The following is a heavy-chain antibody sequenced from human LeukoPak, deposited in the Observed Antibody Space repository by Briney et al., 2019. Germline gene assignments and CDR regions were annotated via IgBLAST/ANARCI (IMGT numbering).Heavy chain of an antibody. V-gene: IGHV4-38-2*01. J-gene: IGHJ6*03. Sequence: PSETLSLTCAVSGYSISDGHYWGWIRQPPGKGLEWIATMYYSGNTYYNPSLKSRVSMSVDTSKDQFSLRLKSVTAADTAVYYCARSGCSYYNCYYSAYYVDVWGKGTTVTVSS. CDR1: GYSISDGHY. CDR3: ARSGCSYYNCYYSAYYVDV. CDR2: MYYSGNT. D-gene: IGHD3-3*01.